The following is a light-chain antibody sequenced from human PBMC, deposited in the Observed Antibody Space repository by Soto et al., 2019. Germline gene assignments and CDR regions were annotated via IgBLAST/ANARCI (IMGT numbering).Light chain of an antibody. J-gene: IGKJ1*01. CDR2: AAS. CDR3: QQSYSTLGT. V-gene: IGKV1-39*01. Sequence: DIQMTQSPSSLSASVGDRVTITCQASQDISNHLNWYQQKPGKAPKLLIYAASSLQSGVPSRFSGSGSGTDFTLTISSLQPEDFATYYCQQSYSTLGTFGQGTKVDIK. CDR1: QDISNH.